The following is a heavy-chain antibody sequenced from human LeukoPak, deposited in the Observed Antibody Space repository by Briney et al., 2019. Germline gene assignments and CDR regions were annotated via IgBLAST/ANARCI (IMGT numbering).Heavy chain of an antibody. CDR2: IYSGGNT. CDR3: ARAESSNWYWYFDL. D-gene: IGHD6-13*01. V-gene: IGHV3-53*01. J-gene: IGHJ2*01. Sequence: GGSLRLSCAASGFTVSSNYMSWVRQAPGKGLEWVSVIYSGGNTYYADSVKGRFTISRDNSKNTLFLQMNTLRADDTAAYYCARAESSNWYWYFDLWGRGTLVTVSS. CDR1: GFTVSSNY.